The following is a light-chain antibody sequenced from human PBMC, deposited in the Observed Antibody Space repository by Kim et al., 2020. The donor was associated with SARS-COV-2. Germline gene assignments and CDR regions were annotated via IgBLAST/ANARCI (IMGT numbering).Light chain of an antibody. CDR2: SNN. Sequence: GQRVTIAGSGSSSNNGRNTVNWYQQFPGTAHKLLIDSNNQRPSGVPDRFSGSRSGTSASLAISGRQSEDEADYDCAAWEDSLNGYVFGTGTKVTVL. J-gene: IGLJ1*01. CDR1: SSNNGRNT. CDR3: AAWEDSLNGYV. V-gene: IGLV1-44*01.